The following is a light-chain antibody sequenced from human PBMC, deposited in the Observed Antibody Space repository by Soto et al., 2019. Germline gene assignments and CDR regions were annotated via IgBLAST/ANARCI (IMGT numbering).Light chain of an antibody. Sequence: QSVLTQPPSVSGAPGQRVTISCTGSSSNIGAGYDVHWYQHLPGTAPKFLIYGNSNRPSGVPDRFSGSKSGTSASLAITGLQAEDEADYYCRSYDSSLSGYAFGTGTKLTVL. J-gene: IGLJ1*01. V-gene: IGLV1-40*01. CDR3: RSYDSSLSGYA. CDR2: GNS. CDR1: SSNIGAGYD.